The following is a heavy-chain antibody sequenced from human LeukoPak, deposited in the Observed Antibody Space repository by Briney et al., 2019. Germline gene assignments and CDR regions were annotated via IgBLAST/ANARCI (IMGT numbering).Heavy chain of an antibody. CDR1: GFTFSSYD. J-gene: IGHJ5*02. V-gene: IGHV3-33*08. Sequence: GGSLRLSCAASGFTFSSYDMSWFRQAPGKGLEWVAVIWYDGSNKYYADSVKGRFTISRDNSKNTLYLQMNSLRAEDTAVYYCARDRSYYYDSSATNWFDPWGQGTLVTVSS. CDR3: ARDRSYYYDSSATNWFDP. CDR2: IWYDGSNK. D-gene: IGHD3-22*01.